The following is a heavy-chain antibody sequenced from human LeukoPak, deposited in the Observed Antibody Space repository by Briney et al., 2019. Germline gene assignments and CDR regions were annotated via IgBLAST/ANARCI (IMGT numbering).Heavy chain of an antibody. CDR3: ESDGPGYSFDY. V-gene: IGHV3-48*03. CDR2: ISTSGSTI. Sequence: QPGGSLRLSWAASGFTFSGYEVNGVRQAPGKGLEWVSCISTSGSTIYYADSVKGRFTVSSDNARNSLYLQMNSLRDEDTADYYCESDGPGYSFDYWGQGALVTVSS. J-gene: IGHJ4*02. CDR1: GFTFSGYE. D-gene: IGHD5-18*01.